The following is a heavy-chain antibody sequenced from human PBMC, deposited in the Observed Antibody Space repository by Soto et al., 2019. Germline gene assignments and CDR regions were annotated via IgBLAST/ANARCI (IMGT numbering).Heavy chain of an antibody. CDR1: DGTIRSSSDC. Sequence: VADGTIRSSSDCWGRKRQPPGKGLEWIGSIYYSGSTYYNPSLKSRVTISVDTSKNQFSLKLSSVTAADTAVYYCARTASESSIAARRAFVAYWGQGTLVTVSS. CDR2: IYYSGST. J-gene: IGHJ4*02. CDR3: ARTASESSIAARRAFVAY. V-gene: IGHV4-39*01. D-gene: IGHD6-6*01.